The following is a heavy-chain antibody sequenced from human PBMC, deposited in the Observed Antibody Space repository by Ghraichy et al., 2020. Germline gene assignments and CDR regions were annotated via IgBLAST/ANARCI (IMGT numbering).Heavy chain of an antibody. J-gene: IGHJ4*02. CDR1: GYTLTELS. D-gene: IGHD3-3*01. CDR2: FDPEDGET. CDR3: ATWYYDFWSGYFIFDY. V-gene: IGHV1-24*01. Sequence: ASVKVSCKVSGYTLTELSMHWVRQAPGKGLEWMGGFDPEDGETIYAQKFQGRVTMTEDTSTDTAYMELSSLRSEDTAVYYCATWYYDFWSGYFIFDYWGQGTLVTVSS.